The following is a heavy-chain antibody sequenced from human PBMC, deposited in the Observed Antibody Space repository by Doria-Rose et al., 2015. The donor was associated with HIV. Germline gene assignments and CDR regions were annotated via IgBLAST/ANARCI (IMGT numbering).Heavy chain of an antibody. Sequence: VQLVQSGGGLVGPGGSLRLSCATSGFTFSSHRIHWVRQAPGKGLEWVSSISSTSAYIIYADSVRGRFTISRDNARNSLYLQMDSLRAEDTAIYYCATGVTLDYWGQGTLVTVSS. J-gene: IGHJ4*02. CDR1: GFTFSSHR. V-gene: IGHV3-21*01. D-gene: IGHD3-10*01. CDR2: ISSTSAYI. CDR3: ATGVTLDY.